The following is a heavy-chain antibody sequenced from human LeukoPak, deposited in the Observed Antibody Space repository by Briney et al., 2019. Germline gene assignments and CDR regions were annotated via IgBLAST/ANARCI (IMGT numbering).Heavy chain of an antibody. CDR2: ISAYNGNT. CDR3: AGWGVVVVPAAPELNWFDP. D-gene: IGHD2-2*01. Sequence: ASVKVSFKASGYTFTSYGISWVRQAPGQGLEWMGWISAYNGNTNYAQKLQGRVTMTTDTSTSTAYMELRSLRSDDTAVYYCAGWGVVVVPAAPELNWFDPWGQGTLVTVSS. J-gene: IGHJ5*02. V-gene: IGHV1-18*01. CDR1: GYTFTSYG.